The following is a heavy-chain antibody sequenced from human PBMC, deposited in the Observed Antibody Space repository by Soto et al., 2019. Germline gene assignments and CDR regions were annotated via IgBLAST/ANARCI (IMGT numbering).Heavy chain of an antibody. D-gene: IGHD4-17*01. CDR1: GFTFSYYY. V-gene: IGHV3-11*01. CDR3: ARSSSKLRGPQYYFDY. CDR2: ISSSGSTI. J-gene: IGHJ4*02. Sequence: GGSRRHSWAASGFTFSYYYMSGIRQAPGKGLEWVSYISSSGSTIYYADSVKGRFTISRDNAKNSLYLQMNSLRAEDTAVYYCARSSSKLRGPQYYFDYWGQGTLVTSPQ.